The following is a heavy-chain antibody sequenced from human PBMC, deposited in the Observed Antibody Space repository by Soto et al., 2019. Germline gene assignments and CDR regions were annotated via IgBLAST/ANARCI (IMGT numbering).Heavy chain of an antibody. CDR1: GGSISSGGYY. V-gene: IGHV4-31*03. D-gene: IGHD5-12*01. CDR2: IYYSGST. Sequence: PSETLSLTCTVSGGSISSGGYYWSWIRQHPGKGLEWIGYIYYSGSTYYNPSLKSRVTISVDTSKNQFSLKLSSVTAADTAVYYCARELDGYNYRGLFDYWGQGTLVTVSS. J-gene: IGHJ4*02. CDR3: ARELDGYNYRGLFDY.